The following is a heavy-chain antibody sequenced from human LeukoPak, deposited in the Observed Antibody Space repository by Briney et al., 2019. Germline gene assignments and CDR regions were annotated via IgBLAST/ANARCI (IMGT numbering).Heavy chain of an antibody. V-gene: IGHV4-31*03. CDR3: AGASSYDSSGYYPTSIDY. D-gene: IGHD3-22*01. J-gene: IGHJ4*02. Sequence: SETLSLTCTVSGGSISSGGYYWSWIRQHPGKGLVWIGYIYYSGSTYYNPSLKSRVTISVDTSKNQFSLKLSSVTAADTAVYYCAGASSYDSSGYYPTSIDYWGQGTLVTVSS. CDR2: IYYSGST. CDR1: GGSISSGGYY.